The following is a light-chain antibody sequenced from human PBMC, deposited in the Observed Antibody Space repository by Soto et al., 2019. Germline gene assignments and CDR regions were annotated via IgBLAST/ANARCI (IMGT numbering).Light chain of an antibody. J-gene: IGKJ4*01. CDR1: QSISDN. CDR3: QQYNNWPLT. Sequence: EIVMTQSPATLSVSPGERATLSCRASQSISDNLAWYQQKPGQAPRLLICGASTGATSIPARFSGSGSGTEFTLTISSLQSEDFAIYSCQQYNNWPLTFGGGTKVEIK. CDR2: GAS. V-gene: IGKV3-15*01.